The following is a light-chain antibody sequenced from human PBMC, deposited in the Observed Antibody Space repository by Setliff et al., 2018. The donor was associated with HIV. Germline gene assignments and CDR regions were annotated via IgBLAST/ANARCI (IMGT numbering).Light chain of an antibody. Sequence: QSVLTQPASVSGSPGQSITISCTGTSSDVGGYNYVSWYQQHPGKAPKLMIYDVTIRPSGVSHRFSGSKSDNTASLTISVLQAEDEADYYCSSYTSISSLVFGIGTKGTVL. V-gene: IGLV2-14*03. CDR2: DVT. J-gene: IGLJ1*01. CDR1: SSDVGGYNY. CDR3: SSYTSISSLV.